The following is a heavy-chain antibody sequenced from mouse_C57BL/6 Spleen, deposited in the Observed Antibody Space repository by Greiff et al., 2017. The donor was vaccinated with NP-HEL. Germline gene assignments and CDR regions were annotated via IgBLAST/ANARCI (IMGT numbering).Heavy chain of an antibody. J-gene: IGHJ4*01. CDR1: GFTFSDYG. CDR3: SRTPTWTSYAMDY. D-gene: IGHD2-10*01. V-gene: IGHV5-17*01. Sequence: DVKLVESGGGLVKPGGSLKLSCAASGFTFSDYGMHWVRQAPEKGLEWVAYISSGSSTIYYADTVKGRFTISRDNAKNTLFLQMTSLRSEDTAMDYCSRTPTWTSYAMDYWGQGTSVTVSS. CDR2: ISSGSSTI.